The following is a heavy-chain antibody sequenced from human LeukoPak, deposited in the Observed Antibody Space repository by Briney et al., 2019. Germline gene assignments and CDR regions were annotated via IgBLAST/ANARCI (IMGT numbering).Heavy chain of an antibody. D-gene: IGHD5-12*01. CDR3: ARDPPDRSGYDY. J-gene: IGHJ4*02. Sequence: GGSLRLSCAASGFTVSSNYMSWVRQAPGKGLEWVSVIYSGGSTYYADSVKGRFTISRDNSKNTLYLQMNSLRAEDTAVYYCARDPPDRSGYDYWGQGTLVTVSS. V-gene: IGHV3-53*01. CDR1: GFTVSSNY. CDR2: IYSGGST.